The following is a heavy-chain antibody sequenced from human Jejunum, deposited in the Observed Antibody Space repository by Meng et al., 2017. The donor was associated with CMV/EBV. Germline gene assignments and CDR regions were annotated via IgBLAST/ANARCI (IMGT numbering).Heavy chain of an antibody. CDR2: VSRDSVNI. D-gene: IGHD1-7*01. CDR1: DHA. V-gene: IGHV3-9*01. Sequence: DHAMHWVRQAAGKGLEWVAGVSRDSVNIGCAGSVKGRFTISRDNAKNSLYLQMNSLKTEDTALYYCAKDLSTGTIRPSSYYYGLDVWGQGTTVTVSS. J-gene: IGHJ6*02. CDR3: AKDLSTGTIRPSSYYYGLDV.